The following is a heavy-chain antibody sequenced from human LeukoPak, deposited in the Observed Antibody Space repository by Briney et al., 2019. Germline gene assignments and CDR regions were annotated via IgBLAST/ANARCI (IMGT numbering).Heavy chain of an antibody. CDR1: GFTFSSYW. CDR3: ARDYYASGSYDY. Sequence: PGGSLTLSCAASGFTFSSYWISWVRQAPGKGLEWVANIKQDGSEKYYVDSVKGRFTISRDNAKNSLYLQMNSLTAEDTAVYYCARDYYASGSYDYWGQGTLVTVSS. CDR2: IKQDGSEK. D-gene: IGHD3-10*01. J-gene: IGHJ4*02. V-gene: IGHV3-7*01.